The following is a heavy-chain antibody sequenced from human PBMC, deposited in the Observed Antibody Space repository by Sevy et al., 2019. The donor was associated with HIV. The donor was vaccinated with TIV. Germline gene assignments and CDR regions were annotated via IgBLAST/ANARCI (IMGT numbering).Heavy chain of an antibody. D-gene: IGHD3-3*01. J-gene: IGHJ6*02. CDR2: ISSSSSYI. V-gene: IGHV3-21*01. CDR1: GFTFSSYS. CDR3: AGTIFGVVIIKGPPGFGMDV. Sequence: GGSLRLSCAASGFTFSSYSMNWVRQAPGKGLEWVSSISSSSSYIYYADSVKGRFTISIDNAKNSLYLQMNSLRAEDTAVYYCAGTIFGVVIIKGPPGFGMDVWGQGTTVTVSS.